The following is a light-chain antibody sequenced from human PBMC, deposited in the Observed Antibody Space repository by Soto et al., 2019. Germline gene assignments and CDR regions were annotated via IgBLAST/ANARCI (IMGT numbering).Light chain of an antibody. V-gene: IGKV1-39*01. CDR2: TTS. CDR3: QQSFTTPYT. J-gene: IGKJ2*01. CDR1: QTIAMY. Sequence: DIQMTQSPSSLSASVGDRVTITCRASQTIAMYVNWFQQKPGKAPKPLIYTTSSLQSGVPPRFSGSGSETDFTLTISRLQPEDSATYYCQQSFTTPYTFGQGTKGDIK.